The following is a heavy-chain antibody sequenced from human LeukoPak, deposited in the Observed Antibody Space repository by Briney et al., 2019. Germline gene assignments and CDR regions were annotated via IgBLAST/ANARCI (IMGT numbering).Heavy chain of an antibody. CDR1: GFTFSSYA. CDR3: ARAYGGRRFDY. J-gene: IGHJ4*02. V-gene: IGHV3-23*01. D-gene: IGHD4-23*01. CDR2: ISGSGGST. Sequence: HAGGSLRLSCAASGFTFSSYAMSWVRQAPGKGLEWVSGISGSGGSTYYADSVKGRFTISRDNSKNTLYLQMNSLRAEDTAVYYCARAYGGRRFDYWGQGTLVTVSS.